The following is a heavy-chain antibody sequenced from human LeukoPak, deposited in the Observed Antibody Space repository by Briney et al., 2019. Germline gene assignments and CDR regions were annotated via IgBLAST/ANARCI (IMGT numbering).Heavy chain of an antibody. V-gene: IGHV4-4*02. Sequence: SGTLSLTCAVSGESISSTNWWSWVRQAPGKGLEWIGEIYHSGTTKYNPSLKSRVTISFDTSKNQFSLNLRSVTAADTAVYYCANKVYCSTTSCYHAGYWGQGTLVTVSS. CDR3: ANKVYCSTTSCYHAGY. D-gene: IGHD2-2*01. CDR1: GESISSTNW. J-gene: IGHJ4*02. CDR2: IYHSGTT.